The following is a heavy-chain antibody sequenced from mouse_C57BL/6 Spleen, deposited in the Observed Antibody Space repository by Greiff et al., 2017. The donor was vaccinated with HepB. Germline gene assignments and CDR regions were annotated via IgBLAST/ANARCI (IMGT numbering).Heavy chain of an antibody. D-gene: IGHD2-4*01. CDR1: EYEFPSHD. Sequence: EVQGVESGGGLVQPGESLKLSCESNEYEFPSHDMSWVRKTPEKRLELVAAINSDGGSTYYPDTMERRFIISRDNTKKTLYLQMSSLRSEDTALYYCARHAYDYDGSYWYFDVWGTGTTVTVSS. CDR2: INSDGGST. CDR3: ARHAYDYDGSYWYFDV. V-gene: IGHV5-2*01. J-gene: IGHJ1*03.